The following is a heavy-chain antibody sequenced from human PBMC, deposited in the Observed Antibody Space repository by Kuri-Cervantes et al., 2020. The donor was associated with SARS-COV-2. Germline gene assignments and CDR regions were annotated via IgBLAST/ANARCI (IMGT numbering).Heavy chain of an antibody. Sequence: GESLKISCAASGFTFSSYSMNWVRQAPGKGLEWVSYISSSSSTIYYADSVKGRFTISRDNSKNTLYLQMNSLRAEDTAVYYCARDFPTRFLEWLDAYYYYGMDVWGQGTTVTVSS. V-gene: IGHV3-48*01. J-gene: IGHJ6*02. CDR2: ISSSSSTI. CDR3: ARDFPTRFLEWLDAYYYYGMDV. CDR1: GFTFSSYS. D-gene: IGHD3-3*01.